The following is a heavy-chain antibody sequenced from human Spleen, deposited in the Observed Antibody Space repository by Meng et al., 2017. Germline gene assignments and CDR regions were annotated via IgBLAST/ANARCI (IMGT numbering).Heavy chain of an antibody. CDR3: AVADYLDY. Sequence: QVHLVESGGGVVQPGRSLRLSCAASGFTFSSYGMHWVRQAPGKGLEWVAVISYDGSNKNYADSVKGRFTISRDNSNNTVYLQMNSLRTDDTAVYYCAVADYLDYWGQGTLVTVSS. CDR2: ISYDGSNK. V-gene: IGHV3-30*03. J-gene: IGHJ4*02. CDR1: GFTFSSYG. D-gene: IGHD6-19*01.